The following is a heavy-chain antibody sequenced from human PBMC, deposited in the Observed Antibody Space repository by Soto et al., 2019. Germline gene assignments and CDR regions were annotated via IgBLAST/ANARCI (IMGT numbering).Heavy chain of an antibody. CDR1: GYTFTSYA. CDR2: INAGNGNT. J-gene: IGHJ6*03. D-gene: IGHD2-2*01. Sequence: GASVKVSCKASGYTFTSYAMHWVRQAPRQRLEWMGWINAGNGNTKYSQKFQGRVTITRDTSASTAYMELSSLRSEDTAVYYCARESRSCSSTSCYLHYYYYMAVWGQGTTVPVSS. V-gene: IGHV1-3*01. CDR3: ARESRSCSSTSCYLHYYYYMAV.